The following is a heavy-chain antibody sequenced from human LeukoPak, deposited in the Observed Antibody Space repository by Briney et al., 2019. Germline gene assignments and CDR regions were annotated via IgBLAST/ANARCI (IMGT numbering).Heavy chain of an antibody. CDR2: INPGGGST. D-gene: IGHD6-13*01. CDR3: ARSSSGVIY. Sequence: ASVKVSCKASGYTFTNYYMHWVRQAPGQGLEWMGMINPGGGSTTYTQKFQGRVTMTRDTSTSTVYMELSSLRSGDTAVYYCARSSSGVIYWGQGTLVTVSS. J-gene: IGHJ4*02. V-gene: IGHV1-46*01. CDR1: GYTFTNYY.